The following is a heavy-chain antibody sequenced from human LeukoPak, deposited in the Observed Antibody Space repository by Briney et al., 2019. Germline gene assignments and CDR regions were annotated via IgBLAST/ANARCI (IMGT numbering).Heavy chain of an antibody. V-gene: IGHV1-8*01. D-gene: IGHD1-26*01. CDR3: ARAKSRPKPSIMGVQGVDP. CDR2: MNPNSGNT. J-gene: IGHJ5*02. Sequence: GASVKVSCKASGYTFTSYDINWVRQATGQGLEWMGWMNPNSGNTGYAQKFQGRVTMTRNTSISTAYMELSSLRSEDTAVYYCARAKSRPKPSIMGVQGVDPWGQGTLVTVSS. CDR1: GYTFTSYD.